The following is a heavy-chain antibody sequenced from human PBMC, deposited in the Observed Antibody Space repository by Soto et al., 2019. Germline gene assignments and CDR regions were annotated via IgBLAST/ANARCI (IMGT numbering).Heavy chain of an antibody. Sequence: SETLCLTWTVAGGSSSSSSYYWGWISQPPGKGLECIGSIYYSGSTYYNPSLKSRVTISVDTSKNQFSLKLSSVTAADTVVYYCARQVGDIVVVVAARLESWFDPWGQGTLVTVSS. CDR1: GGSSSSSSYY. J-gene: IGHJ5*02. CDR3: ARQVGDIVVVVAARLESWFDP. CDR2: IYYSGST. V-gene: IGHV4-39*01. D-gene: IGHD2-15*01.